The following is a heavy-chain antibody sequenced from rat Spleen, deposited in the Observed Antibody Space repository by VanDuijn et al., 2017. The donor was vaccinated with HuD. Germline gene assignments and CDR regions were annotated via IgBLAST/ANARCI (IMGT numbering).Heavy chain of an antibody. CDR1: GFTFSDYY. CDR3: AVAGFGY. D-gene: IGHD4-1*01. Sequence: EVQLVESGGGLVQPGGTLKLSCAASGFTFSDYYMAWVRQAPTKGLEWVATISYDGSSTYYPDSVKGRFTISRDNAENTVYLQMNSLRSEDTATYYCAVAGFGYWGQGASVTVSS. V-gene: IGHV5-29*01. CDR2: ISYDGSST. J-gene: IGHJ4*01.